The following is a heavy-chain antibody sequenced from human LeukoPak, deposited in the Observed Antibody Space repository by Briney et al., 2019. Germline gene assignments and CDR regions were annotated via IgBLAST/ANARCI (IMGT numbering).Heavy chain of an antibody. Sequence: ASVKVSCKASGYTFTGHYMHWVRQAPGQGLEWMGWINPNSGGTNYAQKFQGRVTMTRDTSISTAYMELSSLRSEDTALYYCATDCTNGVCYPGAFDIWGQGTMVTVSS. CDR3: ATDCTNGVCYPGAFDI. CDR2: INPNSGGT. D-gene: IGHD2-8*01. CDR1: GYTFTGHY. J-gene: IGHJ3*02. V-gene: IGHV1-2*02.